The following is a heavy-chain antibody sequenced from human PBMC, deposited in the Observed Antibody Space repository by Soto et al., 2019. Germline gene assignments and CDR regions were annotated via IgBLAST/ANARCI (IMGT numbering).Heavy chain of an antibody. V-gene: IGHV4-31*03. J-gene: IGHJ6*02. D-gene: IGHD3-10*01. CDR2: IYYSGST. CDR3: ASSRITMVRGVTEYYYYGMDV. CDR1: GGSISIGGYY. Sequence: SETLSLTCTVSGGSISIGGYYWSWIRQHPGKGLEWIGYIYYSGSTYYNPSLKSRVTISVDTSKNQFSLKLSSVTAADTAVYYCASSRITMVRGVTEYYYYGMDVWGQGTTVTVSS.